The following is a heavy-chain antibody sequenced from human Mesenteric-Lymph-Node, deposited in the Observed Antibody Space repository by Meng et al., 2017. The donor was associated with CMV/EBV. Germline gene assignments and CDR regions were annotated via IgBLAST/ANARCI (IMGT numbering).Heavy chain of an antibody. Sequence: SGYPFRTYAIHWVRQAPGQRLEWMGWINAGNGDTKYSQKFQGRVTITWDTSASTAYMYLSSLTSEDTAVYYCARDGGFGAPPYYFDYWGQGTLVTVSS. J-gene: IGHJ4*02. D-gene: IGHD3-10*01. CDR1: GYPFRTYA. CDR2: INAGNGDT. CDR3: ARDGGFGAPPYYFDY. V-gene: IGHV1-3*01.